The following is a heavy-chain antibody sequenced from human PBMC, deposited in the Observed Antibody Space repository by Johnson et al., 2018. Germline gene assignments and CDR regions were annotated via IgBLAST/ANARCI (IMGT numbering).Heavy chain of an antibody. CDR3: ARLPHLFGMDV. Sequence: EVQLVESGGGLVQPGGSLRLSCAASGFTFSTYWMHWVRQAPGKGLVWVARMNSDGSNTYYADSVKGRFTISRDNAKNTLYLQMHSLRAEDTAVYYCARLPHLFGMDVWGQGTTVTVSS. CDR1: GFTFSTYW. J-gene: IGHJ6*02. V-gene: IGHV3-74*01. CDR2: MNSDGSNT.